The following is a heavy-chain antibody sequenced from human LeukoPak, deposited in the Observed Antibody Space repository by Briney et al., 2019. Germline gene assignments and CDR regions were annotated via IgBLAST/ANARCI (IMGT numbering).Heavy chain of an antibody. D-gene: IGHD5-24*01. CDR2: ISSTSSHI. V-gene: IGHV3-21*01. J-gene: IGHJ4*02. CDR1: GFTFSTYE. Sequence: PGGSLRLSCAASGFTFSTYEMNWVRQAPGKGLEWVSSISSTSSHIYYGDSVKGRFTISRDNAKNSLYLQMNSLRAEDTAVYFCARLRSAQLRYFDVDHWGQGTLVTVSS. CDR3: ARLRSAQLRYFDVDH.